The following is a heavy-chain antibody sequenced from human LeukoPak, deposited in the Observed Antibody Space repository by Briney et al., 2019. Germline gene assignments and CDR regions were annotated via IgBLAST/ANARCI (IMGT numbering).Heavy chain of an antibody. CDR2: ISYDGSNK. D-gene: IGHD3-10*01. CDR3: AKDSSGPVLLWFGEMGGIDY. CDR1: GFTFSSYG. J-gene: IGHJ4*02. V-gene: IGHV3-30*18. Sequence: GGSLRLSCAASGFTFSSYGMHWVRQAPGKGLEWVAVISYDGSNKYYADPVKGRFTISRDNSKNTLYLQMNSLRAEDTAVYCCAKDSSGPVLLWFGEMGGIDYWGQGTLVTVSS.